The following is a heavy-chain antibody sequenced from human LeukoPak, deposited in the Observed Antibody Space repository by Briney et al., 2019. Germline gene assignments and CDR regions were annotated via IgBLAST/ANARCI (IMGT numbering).Heavy chain of an antibody. CDR2: ISPNSGGT. V-gene: IGHV1-2*02. CDR1: GYTFTGYY. D-gene: IGHD6-13*01. CDR3: AREGAAAGYAFDI. Sequence: ASVKVSCKASGYTFTGYYMHWVRQAPGQGLEWMGWISPNSGGTNYAQKFQGRVTMTRDTSISTAYMELSRLKSDDTAVYYCAREGAAAGYAFDIWGQGTMVTVSS. J-gene: IGHJ3*02.